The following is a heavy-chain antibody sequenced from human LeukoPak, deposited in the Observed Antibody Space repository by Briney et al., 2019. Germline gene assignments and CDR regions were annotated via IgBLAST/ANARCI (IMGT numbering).Heavy chain of an antibody. CDR2: IKEDGSEK. CDR3: AGGGSNYG. J-gene: IGHJ4*02. V-gene: IGHV3-7*03. Sequence: RRSRRLSCADPGFTFSTYWMSWVRQAPGKGMEWGAQIKEDGSEKYYGNSVKGRFTISRENTKNSLYLQRDSLSAEDTAVYCCAGGGSNYGWGQGTLVTVSS. D-gene: IGHD3-10*01. CDR1: GFTFSTYW.